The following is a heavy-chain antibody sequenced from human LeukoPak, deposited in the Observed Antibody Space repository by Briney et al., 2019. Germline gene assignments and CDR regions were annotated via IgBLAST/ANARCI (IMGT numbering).Heavy chain of an antibody. CDR1: GFILSRYA. J-gene: IGHJ1*01. V-gene: IGHV3-23*01. CDR3: VKNFVNADMDFHN. Sequence: GGALRLSCAASGFILSRYAMSRVHQAPGKGLEGVAGITVSGANTDYAHSVKGRFTISRDNSKSTLYLHMSSLNAGDAAVYECVKNFVNADMDFHNWGQGTLVIVSS. D-gene: IGHD5-18*01. CDR2: ITVSGANT.